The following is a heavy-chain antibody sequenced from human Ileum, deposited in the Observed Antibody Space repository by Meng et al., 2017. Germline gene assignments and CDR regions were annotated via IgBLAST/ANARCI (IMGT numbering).Heavy chain of an antibody. CDR1: GYTFTSYA. V-gene: IGHV1-3*01. J-gene: IGHJ1*01. Sequence: ASAKVSCKASGYTFTSYAMHWVRQAPGQRLEWMGWINAGNGNTKYSQKFQGRVTITRDTSASTTYMELSSLRSEDTAVYYCARVLVGATTPYFQHWGQGTLVTVSS. CDR2: INAGNGNT. CDR3: ARVLVGATTPYFQH. D-gene: IGHD1-26*01.